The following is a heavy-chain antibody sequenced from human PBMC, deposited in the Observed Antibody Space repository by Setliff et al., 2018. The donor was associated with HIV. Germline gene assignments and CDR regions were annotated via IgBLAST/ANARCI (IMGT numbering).Heavy chain of an antibody. J-gene: IGHJ4*02. CDR3: ARGYCSSTSCYGIYYFDN. V-gene: IGHV1-8*01. D-gene: IGHD2-2*01. CDR2: MNPKSGNT. Sequence: SGYNFTSHDINWVRQAPGQGLEWMGWMNPKSGNTGYARKFQGRVTMTRKTSISTAYMELRSLRSDDTAVYYCARGYCSSTSCYGIYYFDNWGQGTPVTVSS. CDR1: GYNFTSHD.